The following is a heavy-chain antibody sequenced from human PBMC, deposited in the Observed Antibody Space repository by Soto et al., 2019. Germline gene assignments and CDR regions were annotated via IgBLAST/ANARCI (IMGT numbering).Heavy chain of an antibody. V-gene: IGHV2-5*01. Sequence: QITLKESGPTLVRPTQTLTLTCSVSGFSLRSSGVGVGWIRQPPGKAPEWLALIYWNEEKRYSPALKSRLTITQDPHKNQAVLRITNMDPVETAPYYCAVPSASSNNWETPPPAFGVWGQGTLVSVSS. CDR3: AVPSASSNNWETPPPAFGV. CDR1: GFSLRSSGVG. CDR2: IYWNEEK. D-gene: IGHD1-26*01. J-gene: IGHJ3*01.